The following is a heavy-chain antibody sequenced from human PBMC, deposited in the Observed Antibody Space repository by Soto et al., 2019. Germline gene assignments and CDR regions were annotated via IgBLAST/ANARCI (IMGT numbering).Heavy chain of an antibody. CDR3: ARRPHLADNVELDY. Sequence: QVQLVQSGAEVKKPGASVTLSCKASGYTFTNYGINWVRQAPGQGLEWMGWISAYSGHTNYAQKLQDRVTMTTDTSTSTAYMELRSLRSDDTAVYYCARRPHLADNVELDYWGQGTLVTVSS. CDR2: ISAYSGHT. J-gene: IGHJ4*02. CDR1: GYTFTNYG. D-gene: IGHD6-19*01. V-gene: IGHV1-18*01.